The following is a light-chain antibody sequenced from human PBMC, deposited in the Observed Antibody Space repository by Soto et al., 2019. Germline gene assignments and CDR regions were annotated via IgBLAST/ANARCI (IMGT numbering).Light chain of an antibody. CDR1: QSVNSN. CDR2: AAS. Sequence: EIVMTQSPATLSVSPGERASLSCRASQSVNSNLAWYQQKPGQAPRILIYAASTRATGVPGRFSGSGSRTEFTLTISSLQSEDFAVYYCQQYNKWPYTFGQGTKVEIE. CDR3: QQYNKWPYT. V-gene: IGKV3-15*01. J-gene: IGKJ2*01.